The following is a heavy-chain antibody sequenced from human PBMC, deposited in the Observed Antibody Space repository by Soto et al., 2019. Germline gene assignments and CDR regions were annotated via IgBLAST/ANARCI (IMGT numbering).Heavy chain of an antibody. V-gene: IGHV3-21*02. Sequence: EVQLVESGGGLVKPGGSLRLSCTASGFTFSSYNMNWVRQAPGKGLEWVSYISTWSSYSFYADSVKGRLTISRDNSENSLYLQLDRLRDEDTAVYYCARASHDYGALDYWGQGALVTVSS. CDR2: ISTWSSYS. D-gene: IGHD4-17*01. J-gene: IGHJ4*02. CDR1: GFTFSSYN. CDR3: ARASHDYGALDY.